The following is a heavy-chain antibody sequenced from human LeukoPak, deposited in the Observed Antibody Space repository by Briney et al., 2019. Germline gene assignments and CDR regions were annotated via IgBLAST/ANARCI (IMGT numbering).Heavy chain of an antibody. J-gene: IGHJ4*02. CDR3: ARASSSSWYYFDY. D-gene: IGHD6-13*01. CDR2: ISSSSSYI. Sequence: PGGSLRLSCAASRFTFSSYSMNWVRQAPGKGLEWVSSISSSSSYIYYADSVKGRFTISRDNAKNSLYLQMNSLRAEDTAVYYCARASSSSWYYFDYWGQGTLVTVSS. CDR1: RFTFSSYS. V-gene: IGHV3-21*01.